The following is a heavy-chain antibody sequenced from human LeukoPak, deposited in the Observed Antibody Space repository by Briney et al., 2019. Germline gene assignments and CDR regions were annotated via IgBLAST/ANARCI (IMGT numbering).Heavy chain of an antibody. CDR1: GFSFSTYW. V-gene: IGHV3-7*01. CDR2: IKQDGSKK. D-gene: IGHD1-26*01. J-gene: IGHJ3*02. CDR3: AKTPPYSGSYFDAFDI. Sequence: PGGSLRLSCAASGFSFSTYWMSWVRQAPGKGLEWVANIKQDGSKKHYLDSVEGRFTISRDDAKNSVYLQMNSLRAEDTAVYYCAKTPPYSGSYFDAFDIWGQGTMVTVSS.